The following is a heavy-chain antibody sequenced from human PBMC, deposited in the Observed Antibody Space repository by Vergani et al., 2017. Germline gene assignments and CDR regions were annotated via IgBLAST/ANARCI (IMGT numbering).Heavy chain of an antibody. D-gene: IGHD3-9*01. Sequence: QVRLQESGPGLVKPSETLSLTCTVSGASVSSSVSSSGYSWGWLRQPPGKGLEWIASLYYRGNSYYSPSLRSRLTISVDASKNQFSLRLNSVTAADTAVYYCARVMYRDEASTGYRLEGMDIWGQGTTVTISS. CDR2: LYYRGNS. CDR3: ARVMYRDEASTGYRLEGMDI. CDR1: GASVSSSVSSSGYS. V-gene: IGHV4-39*01. J-gene: IGHJ6*02.